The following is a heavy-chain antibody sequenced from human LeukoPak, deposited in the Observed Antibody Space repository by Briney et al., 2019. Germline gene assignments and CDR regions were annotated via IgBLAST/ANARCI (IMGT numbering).Heavy chain of an antibody. V-gene: IGHV4-39*07. CDR1: GGSISSSSYY. CDR3: ARDPQTYYYDSSGYSSNWYFDL. CDR2: IYYSGST. J-gene: IGHJ2*01. D-gene: IGHD3-22*01. Sequence: PSETLSLTCTVSGGSISSSSYYWGWIRQPPGKGLEWIGSIYYSGSTYYNPSLKSRVTISVDTSKNQFSLKLSSVTAADTAVYYCARDPQTYYYDSSGYSSNWYFDLWGRGTLVTVSS.